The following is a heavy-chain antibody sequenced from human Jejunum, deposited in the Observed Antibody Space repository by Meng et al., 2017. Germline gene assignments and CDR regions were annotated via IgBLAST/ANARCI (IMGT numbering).Heavy chain of an antibody. Sequence: SETLSLTCAVSGYSISSGYYWGWIRQPPGKGLEWIGNIYHSGTTYYNPSLKSRVTVSIDTSNNHFSLKLSSVTAADTAVYYCARGGGSYGSRMDVWGQGTTVT. V-gene: IGHV4-38-2*01. CDR2: IYHSGTT. CDR3: ARGGGSYGSRMDV. J-gene: IGHJ6*01. D-gene: IGHD1-26*01. CDR1: GYSISSGYY.